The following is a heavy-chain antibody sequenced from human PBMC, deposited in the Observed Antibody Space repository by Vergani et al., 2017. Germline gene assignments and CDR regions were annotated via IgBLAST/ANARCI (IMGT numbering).Heavy chain of an antibody. CDR1: GGTFSSYT. V-gene: IGHV1-69*02. CDR2: IIPILGIA. J-gene: IGHJ4*02. D-gene: IGHD2-15*01. CDR3: ARATCSGGSCYRGFEY. Sequence: QVQLVQSGAEVKKPGSSVKVSCKASGGTFSSYTISWVRQAPGQGLEWMGRIIPILGIANYAQKFQGRVTITADKSPSTAYMELSSLRSEDTAVFYCARATCSGGSCYRGFEYWGQGSLITVSS.